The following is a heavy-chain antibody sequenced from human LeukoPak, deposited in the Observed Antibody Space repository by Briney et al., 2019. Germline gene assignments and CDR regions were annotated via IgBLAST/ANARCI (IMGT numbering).Heavy chain of an antibody. CDR1: GYTFTSYY. Sequence: ASVKVSCKASGYTFTSYYMHWVRQAPGQGLEWMGLINPSGGSTSYAQKFQGRVTMTRDTSTSTVYMELSSLRSEDTAVYYCARDRGVGVLTPFWFDPWGQGTLVTVSS. D-gene: IGHD1-26*01. V-gene: IGHV1-46*01. CDR2: INPSGGST. J-gene: IGHJ5*02. CDR3: ARDRGVGVLTPFWFDP.